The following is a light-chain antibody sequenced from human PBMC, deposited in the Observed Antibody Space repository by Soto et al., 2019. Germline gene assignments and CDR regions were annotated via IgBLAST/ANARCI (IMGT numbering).Light chain of an antibody. CDR3: QQTNSFPRT. J-gene: IGKJ1*01. Sequence: DTQMTQSPSAVSASVGDRVNITCRASQGVSSWLAWYQQKPGKPPTLLIYAASSLESGVPSRFSGSGSGTDFTLTINSLQPEDFATYYCQQTNSFPRTFGQGTKVEI. V-gene: IGKV1-12*01. CDR1: QGVSSW. CDR2: AAS.